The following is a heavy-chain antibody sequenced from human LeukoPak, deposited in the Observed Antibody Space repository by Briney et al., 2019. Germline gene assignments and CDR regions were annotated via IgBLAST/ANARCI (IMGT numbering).Heavy chain of an antibody. CDR1: GFSFSNAW. CDR3: TTGRYSYGYDY. D-gene: IGHD5-18*01. J-gene: IGHJ4*02. CDR2: IKSKTDGGTT. V-gene: IGHV3-15*01. Sequence: GGSLRLPCAASGFSFSNAWMSWVRQAPGKGLEWVGRIKSKTDGGTTDYAAPVKGRFTISRDDSKNTLYLQMNSLKTEDTAVYYCTTGRYSYGYDYWGQGTLVTVSS.